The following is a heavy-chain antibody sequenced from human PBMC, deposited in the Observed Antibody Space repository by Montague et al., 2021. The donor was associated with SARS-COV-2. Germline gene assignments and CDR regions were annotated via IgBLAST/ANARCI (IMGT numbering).Heavy chain of an antibody. CDR2: IYYSGST. J-gene: IGHJ5*02. Sequence: SETLSLTCTVSGDSISNYYWGWIRQLPGKGLEWIGSIYYSGSTYYNPSLKSRVTISVDTSKNQFSLKLSSVTAADTAVYYCARALIMITFGGVIAHWFDPWGQETLVTVSS. CDR1: GDSISNYY. CDR3: ARALIMITFGGVIAHWFDP. V-gene: IGHV4-39*07. D-gene: IGHD3-16*02.